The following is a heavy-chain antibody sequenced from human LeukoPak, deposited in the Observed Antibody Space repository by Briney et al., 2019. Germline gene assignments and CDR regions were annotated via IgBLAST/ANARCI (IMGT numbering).Heavy chain of an antibody. CDR2: IKQDGSEK. CDR3: ASDSSGWLGVLYYFDY. Sequence: GGSLRLSCAASGFTFSSYWMSWVRQAPGKGLEWVANIKQDGSEKYYVDSVKGRFTISRDNAKNSLYLQMNSLRAEDTAVYYCASDSSGWLGVLYYFDYWGQGTLVTVSS. J-gene: IGHJ4*02. V-gene: IGHV3-7*03. D-gene: IGHD6-19*01. CDR1: GFTFSSYW.